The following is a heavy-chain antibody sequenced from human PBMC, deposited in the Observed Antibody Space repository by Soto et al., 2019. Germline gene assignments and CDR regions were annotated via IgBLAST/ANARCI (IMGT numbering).Heavy chain of an antibody. Sequence: QVQLQESGPGLVKPSGTLSLSCAVSGDSISRRNWWSWDRQSPGQGLEWIGEIPHSGSTNYNPSLQSRVTITIDNSKNHFSLSLTSVTAADTAVYYCARATAVADAIVEGLDVWGQGTAVTVSS. D-gene: IGHD2-21*02. V-gene: IGHV4-4*02. CDR3: ARATAVADAIVEGLDV. CDR1: GDSISRRNW. J-gene: IGHJ6*02. CDR2: IPHSGST.